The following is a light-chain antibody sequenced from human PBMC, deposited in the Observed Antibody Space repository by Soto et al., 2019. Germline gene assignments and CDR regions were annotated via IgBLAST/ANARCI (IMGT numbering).Light chain of an antibody. Sequence: QSALTQPASVSGSPGQSITISCTGTSSDVGGYNYVSWYQHHPGKAPKLIIYYVSNRPSGVSNRFSVSKSGNTASLTISGLQAEDETDYYCSSYTSSSTVIFGGGTKVTVL. CDR2: YVS. J-gene: IGLJ2*01. CDR3: SSYTSSSTVI. CDR1: SSDVGGYNY. V-gene: IGLV2-14*03.